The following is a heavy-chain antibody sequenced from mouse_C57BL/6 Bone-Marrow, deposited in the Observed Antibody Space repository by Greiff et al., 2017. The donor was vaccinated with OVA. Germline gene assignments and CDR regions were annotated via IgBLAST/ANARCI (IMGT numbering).Heavy chain of an antibody. J-gene: IGHJ3*01. CDR3: AGGDTTARFAY. V-gene: IGHV1-9*01. CDR2: IFPGSGGT. Sequence: VQLQQSGAELMKPGASVKLSCKATGYTFTGYWLEWVKQRPGHGLEWIGEIFPGSGGTNYNEKFKGKATFTADTSSTTAYMQLSRLTTEDSASDCGAGGDTTARFAYWGQGTLVTVSA. D-gene: IGHD1-2*01. CDR1: GYTFTGYW.